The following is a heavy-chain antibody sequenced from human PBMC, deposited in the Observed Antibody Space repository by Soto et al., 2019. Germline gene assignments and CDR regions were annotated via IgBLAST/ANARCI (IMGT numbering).Heavy chain of an antibody. CDR1: GYTFTSYG. CDR2: ISAYNGNT. CDR3: ASEHVVRGNYYDY. Sequence: VQLGQSGAEVKKPGASVKVSCKSSGYTFTSYGLSWVRQAPGKGLEWMGWISAYNGNTNYSQKLQGRGTMTTDTSTSTAYTELRSLRSDDTAVYYCASEHVVRGNYYDYWGQGTLVTVSS. J-gene: IGHJ4*02. D-gene: IGHD1-26*01. V-gene: IGHV1-18*01.